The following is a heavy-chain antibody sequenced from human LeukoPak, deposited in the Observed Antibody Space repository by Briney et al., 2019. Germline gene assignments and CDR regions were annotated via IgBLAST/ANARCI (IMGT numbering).Heavy chain of an antibody. Sequence: GGSLRLSCAASGFTFDDYAMHWVRQAPGKGLEWVSLISGDGGSTYYADSVKGRFTISRDNSKNSLYLQMNSLRTEDTALYYRAKATRWLQSARFDYWGQGTLVTVSS. D-gene: IGHD5-24*01. CDR2: ISGDGGST. J-gene: IGHJ4*02. CDR3: AKATRWLQSARFDY. V-gene: IGHV3-43*02. CDR1: GFTFDDYA.